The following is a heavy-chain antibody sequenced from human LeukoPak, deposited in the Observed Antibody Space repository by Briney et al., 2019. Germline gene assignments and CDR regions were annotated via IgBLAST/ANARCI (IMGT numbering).Heavy chain of an antibody. CDR3: AREDYGTGKFDY. CDR2: IKSRTDGGTT. CDR1: GFTFSDAW. Sequence: GGSLRLSCVASGFTFSDAWMSWVRQAPGKGLEWVGRIKSRTDGGTTDYAAPVKGRFTISRDNSKNTLYLQMGSLRAEDMAVYYCAREDYGTGKFDYWGQGTLVIVSS. V-gene: IGHV3-15*01. D-gene: IGHD4-17*01. J-gene: IGHJ4*02.